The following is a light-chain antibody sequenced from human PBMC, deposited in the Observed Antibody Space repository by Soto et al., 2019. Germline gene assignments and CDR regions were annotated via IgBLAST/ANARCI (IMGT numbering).Light chain of an antibody. Sequence: PGERATLSCRASQLVSSNFLAWYQQKPGQAPRLLIYGASTRATGVPARFSGGGSGTVFTLLISSLQSEDVAVYYCQQYNEWPLTFGGGTKVDIK. J-gene: IGKJ4*01. V-gene: IGKV3-15*01. CDR1: QLVSSN. CDR2: GAS. CDR3: QQYNEWPLT.